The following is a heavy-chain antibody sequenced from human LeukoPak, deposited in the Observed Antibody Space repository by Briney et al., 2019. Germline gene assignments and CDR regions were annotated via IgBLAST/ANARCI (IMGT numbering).Heavy chain of an antibody. Sequence: PGGSLRLSCAASGFSVSGNNMNWVRQAPGKRLEWVSVIYSGGITYYADSVMGRFTISRDNSKNTLYLQMTSLRAEDTAVYYCASESVAVAGYMVVWGKGTTVTVSS. CDR2: IYSGGIT. V-gene: IGHV3-53*01. D-gene: IGHD6-19*01. CDR1: GFSVSGNN. CDR3: ASESVAVAGYMVV. J-gene: IGHJ6*03.